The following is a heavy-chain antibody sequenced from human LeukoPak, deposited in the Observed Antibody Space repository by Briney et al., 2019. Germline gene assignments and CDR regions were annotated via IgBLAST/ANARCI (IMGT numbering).Heavy chain of an antibody. CDR3: ARGSIPTGPYYYFYYMDV. D-gene: IGHD3-10*01. CDR2: ISYDGNNQ. V-gene: IGHV3-30*01. Sequence: GGSLRLPCAASGLTLSRHVMHWVRQAPGKGLEWVALISYDGNNQFYAASVKSRFTISRDNSRNTLYLQMNSLRGEDAAVYSCARGSIPTGPYYYFYYMDVWGKGTAVTVSS. J-gene: IGHJ6*03. CDR1: GLTLSRHV.